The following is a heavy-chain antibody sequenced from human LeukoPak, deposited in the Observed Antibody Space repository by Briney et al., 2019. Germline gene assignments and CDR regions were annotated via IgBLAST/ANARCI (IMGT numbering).Heavy chain of an antibody. J-gene: IGHJ4*02. V-gene: IGHV3-23*01. D-gene: IGHD2-15*01. CDR1: GFTFSSYA. Sequence: GGSLRLSCAASGFTFSSYAMSWVRQAPGKGLEWVSAISGSGGSTYYADSVKGRFTTSRDNAKNSLYLQMNSLRVEDTAVYYCARASATPDYWGQGTLVTVSS. CDR3: ARASATPDY. CDR2: ISGSGGST.